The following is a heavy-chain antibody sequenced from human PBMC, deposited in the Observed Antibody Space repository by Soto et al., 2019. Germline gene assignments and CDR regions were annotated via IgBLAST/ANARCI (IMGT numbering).Heavy chain of an antibody. CDR3: ARSSKYSSSWYPDDY. Sequence: PGESLRLSCAASGFTFSSYSMNWVRQAPGKGLEWVSSISSSSSYIYYADSVKGRFTISRDNAKNSLYLQMNSLRAEDTAVYYCARSSKYSSSWYPDDYWGQGTLVTVSS. CDR1: GFTFSSYS. V-gene: IGHV3-21*01. J-gene: IGHJ4*02. CDR2: ISSSSSYI. D-gene: IGHD6-13*01.